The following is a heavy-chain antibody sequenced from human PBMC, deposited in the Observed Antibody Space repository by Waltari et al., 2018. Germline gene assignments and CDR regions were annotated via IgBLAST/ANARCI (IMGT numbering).Heavy chain of an antibody. CDR2: ISHSGST. J-gene: IGHJ6*02. Sequence: QVQLQQWGAGLLKPSENLSLTCAVYGGSFSGYYWSGIRQPPGTGLEWIGGISHSGSTNYNPSLKSRVTISVDTSKNQFSLKLSSVTAADTAVYYCARGGSCTNGVCDYYYSYGMDVWGQGTTVTIAS. D-gene: IGHD2-8*01. V-gene: IGHV4-34*01. CDR1: GGSFSGYY. CDR3: ARGGSCTNGVCDYYYSYGMDV.